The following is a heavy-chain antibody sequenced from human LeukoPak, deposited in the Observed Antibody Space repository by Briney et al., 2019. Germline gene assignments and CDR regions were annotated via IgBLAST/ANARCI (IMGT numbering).Heavy chain of an antibody. CDR1: GFTFEDHG. CDR3: ARDRSHGAFAS. D-gene: IGHD1-26*01. CDR2: ITWNGGST. V-gene: IGHV3-20*04. Sequence: PGGSLRLSCAASGFTFEDHGMNWVRQAPGKGLEWVSGITWNGGSTGYADSVKGRFTISRDNAKNSLYLQMSSLRAEDTALYYCARDRSHGAFASWGQGTLVTVSS. J-gene: IGHJ4*02.